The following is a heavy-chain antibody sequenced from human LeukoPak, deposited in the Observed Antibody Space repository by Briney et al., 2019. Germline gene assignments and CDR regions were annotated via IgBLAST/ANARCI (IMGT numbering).Heavy chain of an antibody. CDR2: ISSTSSHT. V-gene: IGHV3-21*01. J-gene: IGHJ1*01. Sequence: GGSLRLSCAASGFTFSTHTMNWVRQAPGKWLEWVSCISSTSSHTYYADSVKGRFTISRDNAKNSLYLQMNSLRAEDTAVYYCARGQPFASYWGLGTLVTVSS. CDR3: ARGQPFASY. CDR1: GFTFSTHT.